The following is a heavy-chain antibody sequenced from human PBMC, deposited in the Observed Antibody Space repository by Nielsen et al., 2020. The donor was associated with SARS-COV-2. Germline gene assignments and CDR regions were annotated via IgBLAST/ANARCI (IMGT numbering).Heavy chain of an antibody. D-gene: IGHD3-9*01. CDR2: IYYSGST. V-gene: IGHV4-39*01. CDR1: GGSTSSSSYY. CDR3: ARLLGDYDILTGYQDY. Sequence: SETLSLTCTVSGGSTSSSSYYWGWIRQPPGKGLEWIGSIYYSGSTYYNPSLKSRVTISVDTSKNQFSLKLSSVTAADTAVYYCARLLGDYDILTGYQDYWGQGTLVTVSS. J-gene: IGHJ4*02.